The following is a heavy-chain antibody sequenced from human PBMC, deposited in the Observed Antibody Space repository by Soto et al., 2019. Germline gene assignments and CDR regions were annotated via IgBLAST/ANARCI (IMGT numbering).Heavy chain of an antibody. CDR1: GYTFTSYG. J-gene: IGHJ6*02. D-gene: IGHD6-13*01. CDR2: ISAYNGNT. V-gene: IGHV1-18*04. Sequence: QVKLVQSGAEVKKPGASVKVSCKASGYTFTSYGISWVRQAPGQGLEWMGWISAYNGNTNYAQKLQGRVTMTTDTSTSTAYMELRSLRSDDTAVYYCAREYSSSWGYYYYYGMDVWGQGTTVTVSS. CDR3: AREYSSSWGYYYYYGMDV.